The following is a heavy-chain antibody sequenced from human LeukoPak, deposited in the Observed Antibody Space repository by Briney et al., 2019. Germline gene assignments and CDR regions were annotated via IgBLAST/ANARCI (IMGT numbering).Heavy chain of an antibody. CDR2: ISTTGSYI. D-gene: IGHD3-22*01. Sequence: GGSLRLSCAASGFTFSSYGMNWIRQAPGKGLEWVSSISTTGSYIFYADSVKGRFSISRDNANNSLYLQMNSLRGEDTAVYYCARARSDSSGYFADYWGQGTPVTVSS. J-gene: IGHJ4*02. CDR1: GFTFSSYG. CDR3: ARARSDSSGYFADY. V-gene: IGHV3-21*01.